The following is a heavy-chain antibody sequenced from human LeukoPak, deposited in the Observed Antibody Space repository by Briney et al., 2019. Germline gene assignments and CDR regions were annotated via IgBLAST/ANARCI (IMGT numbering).Heavy chain of an antibody. D-gene: IGHD4-17*01. CDR3: ARDDHIDCGDYTGLAGY. J-gene: IGHJ4*02. V-gene: IGHV3-48*03. CDR1: GFTFSSYE. CDR2: ISSSGSTI. Sequence: GGSLRLSCAASGFTFSSYEMNWVRQAPGKGLEWVSYISSSGSTIYYADSVKGRFTISRDNAKNSLYLQMNSLRAEDTAVYYCARDDHIDCGDYTGLAGYWGQGTLVTVSS.